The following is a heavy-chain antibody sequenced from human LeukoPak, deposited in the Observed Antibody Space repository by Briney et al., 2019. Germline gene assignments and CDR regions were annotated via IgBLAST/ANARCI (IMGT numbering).Heavy chain of an antibody. CDR1: GFTCSSYA. Sequence: QPGASLRLSCAASGFTCSSYAMSWVRQAPGKGLEWVSAISGSGGSTYYADSVKGRFTISRDNSKNTLYLQMNSLRAEDTAVYYCAKARSYSYGVGYFDYWGQGTLVTVSS. V-gene: IGHV3-23*01. D-gene: IGHD5-18*01. CDR3: AKARSYSYGVGYFDY. CDR2: ISGSGGST. J-gene: IGHJ4*02.